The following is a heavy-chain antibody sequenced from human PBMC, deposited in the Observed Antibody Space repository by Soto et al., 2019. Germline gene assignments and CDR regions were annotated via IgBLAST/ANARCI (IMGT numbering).Heavy chain of an antibody. J-gene: IGHJ4*02. V-gene: IGHV4-39*01. Sequence: SETLSLTCTVSGGSISSSSYYWGWIRQPPGKGLEWIGSIYYSGSTYYNPSLKSRVTISVDTSKNQFSLKLSSVTAADTAVYYCARHFVVPAATYYFDYWGQGTLVTVSS. CDR2: IYYSGST. D-gene: IGHD2-2*01. CDR1: GGSISSSSYY. CDR3: ARHFVVPAATYYFDY.